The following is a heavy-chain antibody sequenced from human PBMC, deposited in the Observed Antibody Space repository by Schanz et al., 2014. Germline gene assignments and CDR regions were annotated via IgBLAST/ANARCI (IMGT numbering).Heavy chain of an antibody. D-gene: IGHD3-16*01. CDR3: ARHGGYYDVLNSFDI. Sequence: QLQLQESGPGLVKPSETLSLTCTVSGGSISSGESYWGWIRQSPEEGLQYIGSVYFSGTTAYSPSLKGRVTTSVDTSKNQFSLMLTSVTAADTAVYFCARHGGYYDVLNSFDIWGQGTLVTVSS. CDR1: GGSISSGESY. V-gene: IGHV4-39*01. CDR2: VYFSGTT. J-gene: IGHJ5*02.